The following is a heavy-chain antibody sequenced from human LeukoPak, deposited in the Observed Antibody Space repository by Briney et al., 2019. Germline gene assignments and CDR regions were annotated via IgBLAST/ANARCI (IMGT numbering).Heavy chain of an antibody. J-gene: IGHJ4*02. CDR3: ARGSRRFVGYCSGGSCYSDTPEDY. CDR1: GYTLTELS. D-gene: IGHD2-15*01. CDR2: FDPEDGET. V-gene: IGHV1-24*01. Sequence: ASVKLSCKVSGYTLTELSMHWVRQAPGKGLEWMGGFDPEDGETIYAQKFQGRVTMTEDTSTDTAYMELSSLRSEDTAVYYCARGSRRFVGYCSGGSCYSDTPEDYWGQGTLVTVSS.